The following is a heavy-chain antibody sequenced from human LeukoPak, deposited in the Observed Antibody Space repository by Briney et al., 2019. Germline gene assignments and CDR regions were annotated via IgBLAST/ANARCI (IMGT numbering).Heavy chain of an antibody. V-gene: IGHV1-8*03. CDR1: GYTFTSYG. Sequence: ASVKVSCKASGYTFTSYGISWVRQATGQGLEWMGWMNPNSGNTGYAQKFQGRVTITRNTSISTAYMELSSLRSEDTAVYYCARVRAAAVVDYWGQGTLVTVSS. CDR3: ARVRAAAVVDY. J-gene: IGHJ4*02. D-gene: IGHD6-13*01. CDR2: MNPNSGNT.